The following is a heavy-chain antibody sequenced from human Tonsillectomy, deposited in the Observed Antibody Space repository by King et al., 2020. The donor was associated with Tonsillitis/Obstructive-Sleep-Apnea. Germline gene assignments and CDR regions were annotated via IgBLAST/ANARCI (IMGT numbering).Heavy chain of an antibody. Sequence: VQLVESGGGLVQPGGSLRLSCAASGFTFSSYSMNWVRQAPGKGLEWVSYISSSSSTINYADSVKGRFTISRDNAKNSLYLQMNSLRDEDTAVYYCARDPEEYGDHLDYYYYMDVWGKGTTVTVSS. D-gene: IGHD4-17*01. J-gene: IGHJ6*03. V-gene: IGHV3-48*02. CDR2: ISSSSSTI. CDR3: ARDPEEYGDHLDYYYYMDV. CDR1: GFTFSSYS.